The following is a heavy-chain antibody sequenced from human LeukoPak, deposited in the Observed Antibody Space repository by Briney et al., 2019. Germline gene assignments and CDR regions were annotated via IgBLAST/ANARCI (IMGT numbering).Heavy chain of an antibody. J-gene: IGHJ4*02. CDR3: ARVVTDSSGWYHFDY. V-gene: IGHV1-46*01. CDR1: EYTFTSYY. CDR2: VIPSGGST. Sequence: ASVKVSCKASEYTFTSYYIHWVRQAPGQGLEWMGIVIPSGGSTTYAQTFQGRVTMTRDTSTRTVYMELSSLGSEDTAVYYCARVVTDSSGWYHFDYWGQGTLVTVSS. D-gene: IGHD6-19*01.